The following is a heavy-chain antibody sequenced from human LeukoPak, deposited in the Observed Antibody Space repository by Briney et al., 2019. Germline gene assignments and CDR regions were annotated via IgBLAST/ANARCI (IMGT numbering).Heavy chain of an antibody. CDR2: INPNSGGT. Sequence: GASVKVSCKASGYTFTGYYMHWVRQAPGQGLEWMGWINPNSGGTNYAQKFQGRVTMTRDTSISTAYMELSRLRSDDTAVYYCARGWVYDSSGYYYGDDALDIWGQGTMVTVSS. CDR3: ARGWVYDSSGYYYGDDALDI. J-gene: IGHJ3*02. D-gene: IGHD3-22*01. V-gene: IGHV1-2*02. CDR1: GYTFTGYY.